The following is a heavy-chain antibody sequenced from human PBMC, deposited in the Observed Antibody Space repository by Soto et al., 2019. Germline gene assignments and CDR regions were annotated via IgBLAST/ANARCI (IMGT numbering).Heavy chain of an antibody. D-gene: IGHD6-6*01. V-gene: IGHV4-59*01. J-gene: IGHJ5*02. Sequence: SETLSLTCTVSGGSISSYYWSWIRQPPGKGLEWIGYIYYSGSTNYNPSLKSRVTISVDTSKNQFSLKLSSVTAADTAVYYCARGWSKAAARPDDNWFDPWGQGTLVTVSS. CDR1: GGSISSYY. CDR2: IYYSGST. CDR3: ARGWSKAAARPDDNWFDP.